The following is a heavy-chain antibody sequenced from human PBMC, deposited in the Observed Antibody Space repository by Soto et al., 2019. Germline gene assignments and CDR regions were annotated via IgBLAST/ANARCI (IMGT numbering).Heavy chain of an antibody. Sequence: QVQLVQSGAEVKKPGSSVKVSCKASGGTFSSYAISWVRQAPGQGLEWMGGIIPISGTANYAQKFQGRVTITADESTSTAYMELNSLRSEETAVYYCARSQGSSTSLEIYYYYYYGMDVWGQGNTVTVSS. CDR1: GGTFSSYA. CDR3: ARSQGSSTSLEIYYYYYYGMDV. J-gene: IGHJ6*02. D-gene: IGHD2-2*01. CDR2: IIPISGTA. V-gene: IGHV1-69*01.